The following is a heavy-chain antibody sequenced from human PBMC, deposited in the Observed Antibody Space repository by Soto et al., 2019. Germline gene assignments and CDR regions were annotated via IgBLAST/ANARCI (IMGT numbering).Heavy chain of an antibody. J-gene: IGHJ3*02. Sequence: GGSLRLSCAASGFTFSSYGMHWVRQAPGKGLEWVAVIWYDGSNKYYADSVKGRFTISRDNSKNTLYLQMNSLRAEDTAVYYCARDGFRYGSGSYYNYRGAAFDIWGQGTMVTVSS. CDR1: GFTFSSYG. CDR3: ARDGFRYGSGSYYNYRGAAFDI. CDR2: IWYDGSNK. V-gene: IGHV3-33*01. D-gene: IGHD3-10*01.